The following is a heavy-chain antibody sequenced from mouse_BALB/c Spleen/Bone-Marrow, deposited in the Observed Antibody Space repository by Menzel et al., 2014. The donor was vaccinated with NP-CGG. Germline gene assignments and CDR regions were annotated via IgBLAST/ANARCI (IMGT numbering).Heavy chain of an antibody. CDR3: ARWDSSGYVGFAY. V-gene: IGHV14-1*02. Sequence: VQLQQSGAEPVRPGALVKLSCKASGFNIIDYYMHRVKQRPEQGLEWIGWIDPENGNTIYDPKFQGKASITPDTSSNTAYLQLSSLTSEDTAVYYCARWDSSGYVGFAYWGQGTLVTVSA. D-gene: IGHD3-2*01. CDR1: GFNIIDYY. CDR2: IDPENGNT. J-gene: IGHJ3*01.